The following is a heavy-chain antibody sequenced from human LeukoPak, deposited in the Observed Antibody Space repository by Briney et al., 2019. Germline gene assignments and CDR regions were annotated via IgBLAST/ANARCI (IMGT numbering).Heavy chain of an antibody. J-gene: IGHJ4*02. Sequence: GESLKISCEGSGYSFTSYWIGWVRQMPGKGLEWMGIMHPGDSDTRYSPSFQGQVTISVDKSISTAYVQWSSLEASDTAMYYCARRSGSYFDYWGQGTLVTVSS. CDR2: MHPGDSDT. CDR3: ARRSGSYFDY. CDR1: GYSFTSYW. D-gene: IGHD1-26*01. V-gene: IGHV5-51*01.